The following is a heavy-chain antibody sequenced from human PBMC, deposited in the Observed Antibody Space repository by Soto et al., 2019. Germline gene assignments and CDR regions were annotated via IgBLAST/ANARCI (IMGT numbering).Heavy chain of an antibody. CDR2: LYFYGSA. D-gene: IGHD7-27*01. Sequence: EVQLVDSGGGLIQPGGSLRLSCVVSGFKVSDNRMTWVRQAPGQGLEWVSDLYFYGSANFADSVRGRFTISKDDSKNTVYLQMSNLRDEDTAVYYCARVGTSESFFDYWGQGTLVTVSP. J-gene: IGHJ4*02. V-gene: IGHV3-53*02. CDR3: ARVGTSESFFDY. CDR1: GFKVSDNR.